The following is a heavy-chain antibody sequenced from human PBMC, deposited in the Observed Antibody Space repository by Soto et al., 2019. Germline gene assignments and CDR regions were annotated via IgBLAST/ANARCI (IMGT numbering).Heavy chain of an antibody. J-gene: IGHJ4*02. D-gene: IGHD3-3*01. CDR2: INHSGRT. CDR1: CGSFSGYY. Sequence: SETLSLTCAVYCGSFSGYYWSWIRQPAGKGLEGIGEINHSGRTNYNPSLKSRVTISVDTSKNQFSLKLSSVTAADTAVDYCARGTPHVLRLLECLSYFDYWGQGTRVTVSS. V-gene: IGHV4-34*01. CDR3: ARGTPHVLRLLECLSYFDY.